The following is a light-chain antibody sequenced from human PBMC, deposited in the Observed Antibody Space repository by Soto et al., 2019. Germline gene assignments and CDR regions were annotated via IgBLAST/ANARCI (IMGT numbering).Light chain of an antibody. Sequence: QSVLTQPPSVSGAPGQRVTISYTGYNSNIGAGYDVHWYQQLPGTAPKLLIYGNSNRPSGVPDRFSASKSGTSASLAITGLQAEDEADYYCQSYDSSLSGWVFGGGTKLTVL. J-gene: IGLJ3*02. CDR1: NSNIGAGYD. CDR2: GNS. CDR3: QSYDSSLSGWV. V-gene: IGLV1-40*01.